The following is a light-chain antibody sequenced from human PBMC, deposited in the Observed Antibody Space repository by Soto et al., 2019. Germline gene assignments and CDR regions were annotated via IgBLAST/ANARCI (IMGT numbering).Light chain of an antibody. CDR3: CSYAGSYTYV. J-gene: IGLJ1*01. V-gene: IGLV2-11*01. CDR2: GVS. CDR1: SSDVGGYNY. Sequence: QSALTQPRSVSGSPGQSVTISCTGTSSDVGGYNYVSWYQQHPGKAPKLMIYGVSKRPSGVPDRFSGSKSGNTASLTISGLQVEDEADYYCCSYAGSYTYVFGTGTKVTVL.